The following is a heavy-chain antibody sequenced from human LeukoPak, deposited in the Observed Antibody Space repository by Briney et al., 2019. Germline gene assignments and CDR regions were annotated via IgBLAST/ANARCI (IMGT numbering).Heavy chain of an antibody. Sequence: KPSETLSLTCTVSGGSISSYYWSWIRQPPGKGLEWIGYIYYSGSTNYNPSLKSRVTISVDTSKNQFSLKLSSVTAADTAVYYCGRSSAPIWGGFDSWGQGALVTVSS. V-gene: IGHV4-59*08. D-gene: IGHD7-27*01. CDR1: GGSISSYY. CDR2: IYYSGST. CDR3: GRSSAPIWGGFDS. J-gene: IGHJ4*02.